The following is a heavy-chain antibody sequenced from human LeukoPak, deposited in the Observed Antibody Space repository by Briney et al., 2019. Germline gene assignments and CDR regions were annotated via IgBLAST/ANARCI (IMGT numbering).Heavy chain of an antibody. D-gene: IGHD6-25*01. CDR1: GGSISSSNW. CDR2: IYHSGST. V-gene: IGHV4-4*02. CDR3: ARDRHIAAAGYYFDY. J-gene: IGHJ4*02. Sequence: SETLSLTFAVSGGSISSSNWWSWVRQPPGKGLEWIGDIYHSGSTNYNPSLKSRVSISVDKSKNHFSLKLSSVTAADTAVYYCARDRHIAAAGYYFDYWGQGTLVTVSS.